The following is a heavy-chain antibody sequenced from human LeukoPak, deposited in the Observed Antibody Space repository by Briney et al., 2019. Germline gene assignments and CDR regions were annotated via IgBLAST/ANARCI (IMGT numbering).Heavy chain of an antibody. CDR1: GGSISSGGYY. CDR3: ARLDWQGGFDP. V-gene: IGHV4-31*03. Sequence: SETLSLTCTVSGGSISSGGYYWSWIRQHPGKGLEWIGYIYYSGSTYYNPSLKSRVTISVDTSKNQFSLKLSSVTAADTAVYYCARLDWQGGFDPWGQGTLVTVSS. D-gene: IGHD3-9*01. J-gene: IGHJ5*02. CDR2: IYYSGST.